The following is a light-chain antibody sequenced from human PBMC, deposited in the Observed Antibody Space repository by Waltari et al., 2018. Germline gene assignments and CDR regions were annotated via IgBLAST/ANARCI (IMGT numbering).Light chain of an antibody. J-gene: IGLJ2*01. CDR1: SSDVGGYNY. CDR2: EVS. V-gene: IGLV2-8*01. CDR3: SSYAGSNNFGVV. Sequence: GQSVTISCTGTSSDVGGYNYVSWYQQHPGKAPKLMIYEVSKRPSGVPDRFSGSKSGNTASLTVSGLQAEDEADYYCSSYAGSNNFGVVFGGGTKLTVL.